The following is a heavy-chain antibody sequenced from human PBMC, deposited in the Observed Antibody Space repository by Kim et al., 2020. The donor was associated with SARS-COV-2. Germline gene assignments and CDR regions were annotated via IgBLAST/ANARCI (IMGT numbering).Heavy chain of an antibody. V-gene: IGHV3-23*01. CDR3: AISAPPYYFDY. Sequence: TYSADCVKGRFTISRDNSKNTLYLQMNSLRAEDTTVYYCAISAPPYYFDYWGQGTLVTVSS. J-gene: IGHJ4*02. CDR2: T.